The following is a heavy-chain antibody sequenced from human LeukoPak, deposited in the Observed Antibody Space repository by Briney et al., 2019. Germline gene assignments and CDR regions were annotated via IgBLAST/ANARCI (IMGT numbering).Heavy chain of an antibody. Sequence: PGGSLRLSFAASGLTLDNYARKGVGQAPGRGRGGVSGISWNSGSIGYADSVKGRFTISRDNAKNSLYLQMNSLRAEDTALYYCAKDRGSMVRGVIDYWGQGTLVTV. J-gene: IGHJ4*02. D-gene: IGHD3-10*01. CDR1: GLTLDNYA. CDR2: ISWNSGSI. CDR3: AKDRGSMVRGVIDY. V-gene: IGHV3-9*01.